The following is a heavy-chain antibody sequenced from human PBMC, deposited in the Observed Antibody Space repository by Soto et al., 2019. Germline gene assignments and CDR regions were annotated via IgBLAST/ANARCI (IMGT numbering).Heavy chain of an antibody. J-gene: IGHJ4*02. CDR3: ARRYYYDSSGYYYPGEYYFDY. V-gene: IGHV4-30-4*01. Sequence: SETLSLTCTVSGGSIRSGDYYWSWLRQPPGKGLEWIGYINHIGSTYYNPSLKSRLMISVDTSKNQFSLKLSSVTAADTAVYYCARRYYYDSSGYYYPGEYYFDYWGQGTLVTVSS. CDR2: INHIGST. D-gene: IGHD3-22*01. CDR1: GGSIRSGDYY.